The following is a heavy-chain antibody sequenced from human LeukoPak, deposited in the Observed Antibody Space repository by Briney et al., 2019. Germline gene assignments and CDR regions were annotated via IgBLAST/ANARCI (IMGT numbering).Heavy chain of an antibody. CDR1: GFTFSTHS. Sequence: PGGSLRLSCTASGFTFSTHSMNWVRQAPGKGLEWVSAISGSGGATYYADSVKGRFTMSRDNSKNTLYLQMNSLRAEDTAVYYCAKGAYYHGSGRYFDYWGQGTLVTVSS. CDR3: AKGAYYHGSGRYFDY. J-gene: IGHJ4*02. CDR2: ISGSGGAT. V-gene: IGHV3-23*01. D-gene: IGHD3-10*01.